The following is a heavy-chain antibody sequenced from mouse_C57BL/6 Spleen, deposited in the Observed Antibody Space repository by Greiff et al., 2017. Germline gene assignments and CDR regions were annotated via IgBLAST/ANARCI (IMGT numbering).Heavy chain of an antibody. J-gene: IGHJ4*01. CDR3: APTVVAEPYYAMDY. Sequence: EVMLVESGPELVKPGASVKMSCKASGYTFTDYNMHWVKQSHGKSLEWIGYINPNNGGTSYNQKFKGKATLTVNKSSSTAYMELRSLTSEDSAVYYCAPTVVAEPYYAMDYWGQGTSVTVSS. V-gene: IGHV1-22*01. CDR2: INPNNGGT. CDR1: GYTFTDYN. D-gene: IGHD1-1*01.